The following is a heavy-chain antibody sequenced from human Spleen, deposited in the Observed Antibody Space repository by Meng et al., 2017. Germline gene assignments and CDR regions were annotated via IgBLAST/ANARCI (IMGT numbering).Heavy chain of an antibody. V-gene: IGHV1-2*06. D-gene: IGHD6-25*01. J-gene: IGHJ4*02. CDR2: INPKSGDT. Sequence: QGQVGQAGAGVKKPGASVKVSCKPSGYNFPDYYIHWVRRAPGQGLEWMGRINPKSGDTHYAQKFQARVTMTGDTSISTAYMELSGLRSDDTAMYYCARDEDISAAGKLFGDYWGQGTLVTVSS. CDR3: ARDEDISAAGKLFGDY. CDR1: GYNFPDYY.